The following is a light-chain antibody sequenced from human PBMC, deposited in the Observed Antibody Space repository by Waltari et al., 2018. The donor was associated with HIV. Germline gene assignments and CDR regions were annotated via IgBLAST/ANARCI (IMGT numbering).Light chain of an antibody. CDR3: QQFFSYPLT. CDR1: QVIKNF. Sequence: DLQMTQSPSSLSASVGDTVPITCRASQVIKNFLAWFQQRPGQAPRSLIYSTSTLQSGVPSKFGGSGSGTNYTLTISNLQPEDVATYYCQQFFSYPLTFGGGTKVEIK. J-gene: IGKJ4*01. CDR2: STS. V-gene: IGKV1-16*02.